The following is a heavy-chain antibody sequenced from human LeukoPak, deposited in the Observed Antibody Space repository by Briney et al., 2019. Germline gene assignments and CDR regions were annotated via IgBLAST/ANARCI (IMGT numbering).Heavy chain of an antibody. J-gene: IGHJ4*02. D-gene: IGHD3-22*01. CDR1: DGSISGYY. V-gene: IGHV4-59*12. CDR3: ARSWDDSSGYAFGS. CDR2: IYFTGFT. Sequence: PSETLSLTCTVSDGSISGYYWSWIRQSPGKGLGWIGYIYFTGFTHYNPSLKSRVTMSVDMSKYQFSLKVTSVTAADTSLYYCARSWDDSSGYAFGSWGQGTLVTVSS.